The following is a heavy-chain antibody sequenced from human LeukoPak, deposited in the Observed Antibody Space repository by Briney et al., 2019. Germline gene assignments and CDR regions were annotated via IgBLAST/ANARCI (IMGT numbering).Heavy chain of an antibody. CDR2: INPSGGST. Sequence: GASVKVSCKASGYTFTSYYMHWVRQAPGQGLEWMGIINPSGGSTSYAQKFQGRVTMTRDMSTSTVYMELSSLRSEDTAVYYCARAPTPMVRGVIIYYYYYMDVWGKGTTVTVSS. V-gene: IGHV1-46*01. J-gene: IGHJ6*03. CDR1: GYTFTSYY. D-gene: IGHD3-10*01. CDR3: ARAPTPMVRGVIIYYYYYMDV.